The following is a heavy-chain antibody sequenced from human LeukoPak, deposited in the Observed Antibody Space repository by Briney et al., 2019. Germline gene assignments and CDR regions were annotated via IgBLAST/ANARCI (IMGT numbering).Heavy chain of an antibody. Sequence: PSETLSLTCTVSGGSISSSSYYWDWIRQPPGKGLEWIGEIFHSGSTNYNPSLKSRVTTSVDTSKNQFSLKLSSVTAADTAVYYCARLCSGGSCSSYFDYWGLGTLVTVSS. CDR3: ARLCSGGSCSSYFDY. D-gene: IGHD2-15*01. J-gene: IGHJ4*02. CDR1: GGSISSSSYY. CDR2: IFHSGST. V-gene: IGHV4-39*07.